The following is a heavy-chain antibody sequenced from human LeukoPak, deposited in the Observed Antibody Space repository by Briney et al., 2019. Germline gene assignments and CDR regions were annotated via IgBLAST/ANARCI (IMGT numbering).Heavy chain of an antibody. J-gene: IGHJ6*03. Sequence: SETLSLTCAVSGGSVTSSSYYWSWIRQPPGKGLEWIGYIYYSGSTNYNPSLKSRVTISVDTSKNQFSLKLSSVTAADTAVYYCARGYSSGWYEFLSYYYYMDVWGKGTTVTISS. CDR1: GGSVTSSSYY. CDR2: IYYSGST. D-gene: IGHD6-19*01. V-gene: IGHV4-61*01. CDR3: ARGYSSGWYEFLSYYYYMDV.